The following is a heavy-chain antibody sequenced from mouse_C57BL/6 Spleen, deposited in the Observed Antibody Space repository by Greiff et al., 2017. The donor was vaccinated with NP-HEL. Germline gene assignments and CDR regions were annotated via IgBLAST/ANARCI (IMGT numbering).Heavy chain of an antibody. CDR1: GFNIKDYY. Sequence: EVQLQQSGAELVRPGASVKLSCTASGFNIKDYYMHWVKQRPEQGLEWIGRIDPEDGDTEYAPKFQGKATMTADTSSNTAYLPLSSLTSEDTAVYYCTHYLNYCAMDYWGQGTSVTVSS. V-gene: IGHV14-1*01. CDR2: IDPEDGDT. J-gene: IGHJ4*01. CDR3: THYLNYCAMDY. D-gene: IGHD1-1*02.